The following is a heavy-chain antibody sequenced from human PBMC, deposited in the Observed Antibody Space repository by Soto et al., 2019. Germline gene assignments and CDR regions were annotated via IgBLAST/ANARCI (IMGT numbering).Heavy chain of an antibody. V-gene: IGHV4-61*01. D-gene: IGHD6-19*01. CDR2: IYYSGST. CDR1: GGSVSSGSYY. Sequence: PSETLSLTCAVSGGSVSSGSYYWIWIRHPPGKGLEWIGYIYYSGSTNYNPSLKSRVTISVDTSKNQFSLKLSSVTAADTAVYYCARDLGKYSSGWYPGPRGYFDYWGQGTLVTVSS. J-gene: IGHJ4*02. CDR3: ARDLGKYSSGWYPGPRGYFDY.